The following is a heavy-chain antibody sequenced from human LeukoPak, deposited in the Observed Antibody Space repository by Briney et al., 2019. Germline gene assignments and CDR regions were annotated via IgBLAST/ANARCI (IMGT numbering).Heavy chain of an antibody. CDR1: GFTFGDYA. D-gene: IGHD2-15*01. J-gene: IGHJ6*03. CDR3: AKGGGGTNYYYMDV. CDR2: ISWNSGSI. V-gene: IGHV3-9*03. Sequence: GGSLRLSCAASGFTFGDYAMHWVRQAPGKGLEWVSGISWNSGSIGYADSVKGRFTISRDNAKNSLYLQLTSLRAEDMSLYYWAKGGGGTNYYYMDVWGKGTTVTVSS.